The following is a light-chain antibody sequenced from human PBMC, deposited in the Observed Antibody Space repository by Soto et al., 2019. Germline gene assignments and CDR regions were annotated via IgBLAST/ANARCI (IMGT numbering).Light chain of an antibody. Sequence: EVVLTQSPGTLPLTPVERATLSCRASQSVSNNYLAWYQQKPGQAPRLLIYSASSRATGIPDRFSGSGSGTDFTLTISRLEPEDFAVYYCQQYGSSPITFGQRTRLEI. CDR2: SAS. J-gene: IGKJ5*01. V-gene: IGKV3-20*01. CDR1: QSVSNNY. CDR3: QQYGSSPIT.